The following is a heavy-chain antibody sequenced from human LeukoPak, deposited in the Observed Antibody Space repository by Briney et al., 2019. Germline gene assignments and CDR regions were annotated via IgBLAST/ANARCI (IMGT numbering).Heavy chain of an antibody. J-gene: IGHJ3*02. V-gene: IGHV1-2*02. CDR3: ARGNPGSMIGDI. CDR1: GYTFTGYF. D-gene: IGHD3-10*02. Sequence: ASVTVSCKASGYTFTGYFMHWVRQAPGQGLEWMGWINPNSGGTNYAQKFQGRVTMTRDTSISTAYMELSRLRSDDTAVYYCARGNPGSMIGDIWGQGTMVTVSS. CDR2: INPNSGGT.